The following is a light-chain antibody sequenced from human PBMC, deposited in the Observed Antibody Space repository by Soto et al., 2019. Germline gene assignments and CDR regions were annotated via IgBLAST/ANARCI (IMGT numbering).Light chain of an antibody. CDR2: GAS. J-gene: IGKJ1*01. CDR3: QQYGSLPWT. Sequence: EIVLTQSPDTLSLSPGERATLSCRASQSVSSNYLAWYQQIPGQAPRPLIYGASSRAPGIPDKFSGSGSGTDFTLTISRLEPEDFAVYYCQQYGSLPWTFGQGTKVDIK. CDR1: QSVSSNY. V-gene: IGKV3-20*01.